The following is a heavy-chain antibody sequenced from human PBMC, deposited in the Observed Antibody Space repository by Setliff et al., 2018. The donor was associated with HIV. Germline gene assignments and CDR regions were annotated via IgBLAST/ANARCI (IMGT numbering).Heavy chain of an antibody. D-gene: IGHD3-3*01. J-gene: IGHJ4*02. CDR3: ATLRVDF. CDR2: ISGSGDDT. CDR1: GFTFSKYA. Sequence: GGSLRLSCAGSGFTFSKYAMGWVRQAPGKGLEWVSSISGSGDDTYYTNSVKGRFTISRDNSRNTLFLQMDSLRAEDTAIYYCATLRVDFWGQGTPVTVSS. V-gene: IGHV3-23*01.